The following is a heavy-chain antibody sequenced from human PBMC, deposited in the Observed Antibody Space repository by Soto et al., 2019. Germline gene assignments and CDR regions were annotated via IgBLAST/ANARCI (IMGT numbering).Heavy chain of an antibody. V-gene: IGHV4-59*01. J-gene: IGHJ3*01. Sequence: WETLSLTCTVSGGSISSYYWSWIRQPPGKGLEWIGYISYGGSTDYNPSLKSRVTMSVDTSNNQFSLKLSSVTAADTAVYYCARDQTGSPNFDRAFDVWGQGTMVTVSS. CDR1: GGSISSYY. CDR3: ARDQTGSPNFDRAFDV. CDR2: ISYGGST. D-gene: IGHD3-9*01.